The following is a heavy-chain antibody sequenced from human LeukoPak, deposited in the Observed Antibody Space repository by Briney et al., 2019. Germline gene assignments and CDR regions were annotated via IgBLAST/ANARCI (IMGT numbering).Heavy chain of an antibody. J-gene: IGHJ3*02. CDR3: ARTPPRHDAFDI. CDR2: IYTSGST. Sequence: ASETLSLTGTASGGSISSGSYYWSWIRQPPGKDLKWIGRIYTSGSTNYNPSLKSRVTISVDTSKNQFSLKLSSVTAADTAVYYCARTPPRHDAFDIWGQGTMVTVSS. CDR1: GGSISSGSYY. V-gene: IGHV4-61*02.